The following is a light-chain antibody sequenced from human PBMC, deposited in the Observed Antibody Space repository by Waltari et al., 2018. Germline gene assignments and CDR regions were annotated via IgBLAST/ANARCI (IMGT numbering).Light chain of an antibody. CDR2: EVT. CDR3: CSYAGTRSLVV. Sequence: QSALTQPASVSGSLGQSITVSCTGTSSDIGYYDLVSWYQQHPGRAPKLILYEVTKRPSGVSSRFSGSKSGNTASLTISGLHTEDEADYYCCSYAGTRSLVVFGGGTRLTVL. CDR1: SSDIGYYDL. J-gene: IGLJ2*01. V-gene: IGLV2-23*02.